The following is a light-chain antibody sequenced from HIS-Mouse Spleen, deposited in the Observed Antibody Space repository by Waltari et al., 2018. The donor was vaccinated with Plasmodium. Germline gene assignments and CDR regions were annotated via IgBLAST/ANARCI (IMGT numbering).Light chain of an antibody. Sequence: QSALTQPPSASGSPGQSVTISCTGTSSDAGGYNYVSWYQQHPGKAPKLMIYEVSKRPSGVPDRFSGSKSGNTASLTVSGHQADDEADYYCSSYAGSNNLVFGGGTKLTVL. V-gene: IGLV2-8*01. CDR3: SSYAGSNNLV. CDR2: EVS. CDR1: SSDAGGYNY. J-gene: IGLJ2*01.